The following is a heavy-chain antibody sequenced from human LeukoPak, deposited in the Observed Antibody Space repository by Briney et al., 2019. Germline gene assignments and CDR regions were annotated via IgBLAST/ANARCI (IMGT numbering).Heavy chain of an antibody. D-gene: IGHD2-2*01. V-gene: IGHV3-23*01. CDR3: ARAHFYYASD. J-gene: IGHJ4*02. CDR2: ISDSGGRT. Sequence: GGSLRLSCAVSGITLSNYGMSWVRQAPGKGLEWVAGISDSGGRTNYADSVKGRFTISRDNLKNTLYLQMNSLRTEDTAVYFCARAHFYYASDWGQGLLVTVSS. CDR1: GITLSNYG.